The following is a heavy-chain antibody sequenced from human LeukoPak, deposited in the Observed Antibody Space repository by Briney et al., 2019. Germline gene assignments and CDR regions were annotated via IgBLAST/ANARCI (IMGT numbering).Heavy chain of an antibody. D-gene: IGHD5-24*01. CDR3: ATDLGLHSGNRFDY. J-gene: IGHJ4*02. Sequence: GASVKVSCKVSGYTLTELSMRWVRQAPGKGLEWMGGFDPEDGETIYAQKFQGRVTMTEDTSTDTAYMELSSLRSEDTAVYYCATDLGLHSGNRFDYWGQGTLVTVSS. CDR1: GYTLTELS. CDR2: FDPEDGET. V-gene: IGHV1-24*01.